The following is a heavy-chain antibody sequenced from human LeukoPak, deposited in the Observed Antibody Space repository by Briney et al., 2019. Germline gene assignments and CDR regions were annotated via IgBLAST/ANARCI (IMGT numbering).Heavy chain of an antibody. CDR3: ARDQERSTYYDFWSGYFSGLDY. CDR2: ISSSSSYI. Sequence: PGGSLRLSCAASGFTFSSYSMNWVRQAPGKGLEWVSSISSSSSYIYYADSVKGRFTISRDNAKNSLYLQMNSLRAEDTAVYYCARDQERSTYYDFWSGYFSGLDYWGQGTLVTVSS. CDR1: GFTFSSYS. V-gene: IGHV3-21*01. D-gene: IGHD3-3*01. J-gene: IGHJ4*02.